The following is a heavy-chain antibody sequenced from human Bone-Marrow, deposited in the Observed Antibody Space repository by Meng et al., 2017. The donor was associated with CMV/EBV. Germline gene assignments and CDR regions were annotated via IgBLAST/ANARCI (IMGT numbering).Heavy chain of an antibody. CDR3: ARKSSLEYYDFWSGYYAGAFDI. V-gene: IGHV3-9*01. CDR1: GFTFDDYA. J-gene: IGHJ3*02. Sequence: SLKISCAASGFTFDDYAMHWVRQAPGKGLEWVSGISWNSGSTGYADSVKGRFTISRDNAKNSLYLQMNSLRAEDTAVYYCARKSSLEYYDFWSGYYAGAFDIWGQGTMVTVSS. D-gene: IGHD3-3*01. CDR2: ISWNSGST.